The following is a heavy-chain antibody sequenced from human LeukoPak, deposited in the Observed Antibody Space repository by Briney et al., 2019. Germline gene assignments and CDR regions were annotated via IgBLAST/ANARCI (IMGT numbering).Heavy chain of an antibody. D-gene: IGHD3-10*01. CDR2: IYSGGST. V-gene: IGHV3-53*01. CDR1: GFTVSSNY. CDR3: ASRPRGVIQRVDY. J-gene: IGHJ4*02. Sequence: GGSLRLSCAASGFTVSSNYMSWVRQAPGKGLEWVSVIYSGGSTYYADSVKGRFTISRDNSKDTLYLQMNSLRAEDTAVYYCASRPRGVIQRVDYWGQGTLVTVSS.